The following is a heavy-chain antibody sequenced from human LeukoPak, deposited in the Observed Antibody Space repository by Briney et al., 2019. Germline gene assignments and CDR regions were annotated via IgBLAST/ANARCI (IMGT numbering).Heavy chain of an antibody. CDR1: GGSISSGSYY. CDR3: ARNYDILTGYYGTNWFDP. D-gene: IGHD3-9*01. CDR2: IYTSGST. V-gene: IGHV4-61*02. J-gene: IGHJ5*02. Sequence: PSQTLSLTCTVSGGSISSGSYYWSWIRQPAGKGLEWIGRIYTSGSTNYNPSLKSRVTISVDTSKNQFSLKLSSVTAADTAVYYCARNYDILTGYYGTNWFDPWGQGTLVTVSS.